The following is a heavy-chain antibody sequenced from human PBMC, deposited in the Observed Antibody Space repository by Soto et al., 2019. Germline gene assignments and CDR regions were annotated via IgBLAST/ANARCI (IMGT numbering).Heavy chain of an antibody. V-gene: IGHV4-34*01. CDR3: ARGKRGSSWYRGEEKYYYYGMDV. D-gene: IGHD6-13*01. CDR2: IHHSGST. J-gene: IGHJ6*02. Sequence: SETLSLTCAVYGGSFSGYYWSWIRQPPGKGLEWIGEIHHSGSTNYNPSLKSRVTFSIDTSKRQFSLKVRSVTAADTTVYYCARGKRGSSWYRGEEKYYYYGMDVWGQGTPVTVSS. CDR1: GGSFSGYY.